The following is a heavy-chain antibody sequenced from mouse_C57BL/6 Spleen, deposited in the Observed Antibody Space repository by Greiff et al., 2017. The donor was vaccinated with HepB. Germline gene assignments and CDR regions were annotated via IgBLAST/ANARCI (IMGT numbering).Heavy chain of an antibody. CDR2: IYPGDGDT. J-gene: IGHJ2*01. Sequence: QVQLQQSGPELVKPGASVKISCKASGYAFSSSWMNWVKQRPGKGLEWIGRIYPGDGDTNYNGKFKGKATLTADKSSSTAYMHLSSLTSEDSAVYFCASPYYYGSSYYFDYWGQGTTLTVSS. CDR3: ASPYYYGSSYYFDY. D-gene: IGHD1-1*01. CDR1: GYAFSSSW. V-gene: IGHV1-82*01.